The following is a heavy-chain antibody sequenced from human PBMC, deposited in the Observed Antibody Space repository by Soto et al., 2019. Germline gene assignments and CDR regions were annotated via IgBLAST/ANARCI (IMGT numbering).Heavy chain of an antibody. V-gene: IGHV3-74*01. CDR3: ARPTSSYYYYGMDV. CDR1: GFTFSSYW. Sequence: PVGSLRLSCAASGFTFSSYWMHWVRQAPGKGLVWVSRINSDGSSTSYADSVKGRFTISSDNAKNTLYLQMNSLRAEDTAVYYCARPTSSYYYYGMDVWGQGTTVTVSS. J-gene: IGHJ6*02. CDR2: INSDGSST.